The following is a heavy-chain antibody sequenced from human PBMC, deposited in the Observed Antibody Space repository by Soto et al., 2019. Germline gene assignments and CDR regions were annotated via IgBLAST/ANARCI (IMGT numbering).Heavy chain of an antibody. CDR1: GGSISSYY. CDR2: IYYSGST. D-gene: IGHD2-2*01. V-gene: IGHV4-59*01. CDR3: ARHAPGGPFDS. J-gene: IGHJ4*02. Sequence: SETLSLTCTVSGGSISSYYWSWIRQPPGKGLEWIGHIYYSGSTNYNPSLKSRVTISVDTSKNQFSLKLSSVTAADTAVYYCARHAPGGPFDSWGQGTLVTVPQ.